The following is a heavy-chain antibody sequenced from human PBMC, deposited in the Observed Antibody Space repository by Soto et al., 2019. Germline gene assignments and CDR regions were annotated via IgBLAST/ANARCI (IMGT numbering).Heavy chain of an antibody. V-gene: IGHV4-34*01. CDR3: ARGGRVRSGAFDI. CDR2: INHSGNT. J-gene: IGHJ3*02. Sequence: SETLSLTCAVYGGSIGGYAWSWIRQPPGKGLEWIGEINHSGNTNYNPSLKSRVTISVDKSKNQFSLKLNSVTVADTAVYYCARGGRVRSGAFDIWGQGTMVTVSS. D-gene: IGHD3-3*01. CDR1: GGSIGGYA.